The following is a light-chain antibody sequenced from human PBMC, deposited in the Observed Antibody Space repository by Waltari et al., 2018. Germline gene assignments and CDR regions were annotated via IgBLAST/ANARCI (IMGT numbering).Light chain of an antibody. J-gene: IGLJ2*01. CDR2: DVS. V-gene: IGLV2-14*03. CDR1: SSDVGGYNY. Sequence: QSALTQPASVSGSPGQSITISCTGTSSDVGGYNYVSWYQQHPGKAPKLMIYDVSNRPSGVSNRFSGSKSGNTACLTISGLQAEDEADYYCSSYISSSTLELFGGGTSLTVL. CDR3: SSYISSSTLEL.